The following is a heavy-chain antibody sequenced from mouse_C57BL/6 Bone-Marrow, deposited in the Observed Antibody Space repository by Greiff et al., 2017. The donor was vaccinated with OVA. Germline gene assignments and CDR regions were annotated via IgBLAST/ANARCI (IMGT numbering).Heavy chain of an antibody. V-gene: IGHV14-4*01. D-gene: IGHD1-1*01. J-gene: IGHJ3*01. CDR3: TTPYYGRL. CDR2: IDPENGDT. Sequence: EVKLMESGAELVRPGASVKLSCTASGFNIKDDYMHWVKQRPEQGLEWIGWIDPENGDTEYASKFQGKATITADTSSNTAYLQLSSLTSEDTAVYYCTTPYYGRLWGQGTLVTVSA. CDR1: GFNIKDDY.